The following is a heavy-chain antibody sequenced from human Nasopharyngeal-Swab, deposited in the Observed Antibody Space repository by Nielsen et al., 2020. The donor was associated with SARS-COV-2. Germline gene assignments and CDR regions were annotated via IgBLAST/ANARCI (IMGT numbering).Heavy chain of an antibody. CDR2: ISHSVST. V-gene: IGHV4-38-2*01. CDR1: GYSMNSGYY. D-gene: IGHD5-24*01. CDR3: ARAVEMAAILDY. J-gene: IGHJ4*02. Sequence: SETLSLTCAVSGYSMNSGYYWGWIRQPPGKGLEWIGSISHSVSTYYNPSLKSRVTLSIDTSKNQFSLKLSSVTAADTAVYYCARAVEMAAILDYWGQGTLVTVSS.